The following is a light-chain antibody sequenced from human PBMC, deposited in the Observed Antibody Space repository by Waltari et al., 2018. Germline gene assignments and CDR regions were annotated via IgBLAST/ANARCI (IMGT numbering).Light chain of an antibody. CDR3: CSYVGSSTFT. J-gene: IGLJ2*01. CDR2: EVY. Sequence: QSALTQPASVSGSPGQSITISCTGTISDVGRYDLASCYQHHPGKAPKLMISEVYKRPSGVSNRFSASKSGNTASLTISGLQAEDEADYYCCSYVGSSTFTFGGGTKLTVL. CDR1: ISDVGRYDL. V-gene: IGLV2-23*02.